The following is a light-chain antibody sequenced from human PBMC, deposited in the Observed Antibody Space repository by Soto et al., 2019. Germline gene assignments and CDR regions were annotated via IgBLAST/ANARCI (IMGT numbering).Light chain of an antibody. Sequence: QSALTQPASVSGSPGQSITISCTGTRLDVGGYNYVYWYQQQPGKAPKLIIYEVTNRPSGVSDRFSGSKSDNTASLTISGLQTQGEADYYCCSYVSSKTYLFGTGTKVTVL. V-gene: IGLV2-14*03. CDR2: EVT. J-gene: IGLJ1*01. CDR3: CSYVSSKTYL. CDR1: RLDVGGYNY.